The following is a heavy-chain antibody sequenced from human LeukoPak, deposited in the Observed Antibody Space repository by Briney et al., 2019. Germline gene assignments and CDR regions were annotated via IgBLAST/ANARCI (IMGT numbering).Heavy chain of an antibody. CDR1: GFPFSTYT. CDR2: ITSGSSYI. V-gene: IGHV3-21*01. CDR3: GRLLGYYYDSSIGGIGY. Sequence: PGGSLRLSCAASGFPFSTYTMTWVRQAPGKGLEWVSSITSGSSYIYYADSVKGRFTISRDNAKKSLYLQMNSLRAEDTAVYYCGRLLGYYYDSSIGGIGYSGQGTLVTVSS. J-gene: IGHJ4*02. D-gene: IGHD3-22*01.